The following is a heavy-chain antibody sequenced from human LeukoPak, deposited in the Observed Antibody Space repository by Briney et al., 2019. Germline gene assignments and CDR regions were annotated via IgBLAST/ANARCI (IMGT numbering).Heavy chain of an antibody. CDR2: ISSSSSYI. CDR3: ARAEAGFGAFDI. D-gene: IGHD3-10*01. V-gene: IGHV3-21*01. Sequence: GGSLRLSCAAFGFTFSSYSMNWVRQAPGKGLGWVSSISSSSSYIYYADSVKGRFTISRDNAKNSLYLQMNSLRAEDSAVYYCARAEAGFGAFDIWGQGTMVTVSS. CDR1: GFTFSSYS. J-gene: IGHJ3*02.